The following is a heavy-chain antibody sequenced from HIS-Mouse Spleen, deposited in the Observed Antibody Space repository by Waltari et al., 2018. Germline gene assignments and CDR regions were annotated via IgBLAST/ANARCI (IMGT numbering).Heavy chain of an antibody. CDR1: GGSISSRSYY. CDR2: IYYSGST. CDR3: AREIPYSSSWYDWYFDL. Sequence: QLQLQESGPGLVKPSETLSLPCTVLGGSISSRSYYLGWIRPPPGKGLVWIGSIYYSGSTYYNPSLKGRVTISVDTSKNQFSLKLSSVTAADTAVYYCAREIPYSSSWYDWYFDLWGRGTLVTVSS. J-gene: IGHJ2*01. V-gene: IGHV4-39*07. D-gene: IGHD6-13*01.